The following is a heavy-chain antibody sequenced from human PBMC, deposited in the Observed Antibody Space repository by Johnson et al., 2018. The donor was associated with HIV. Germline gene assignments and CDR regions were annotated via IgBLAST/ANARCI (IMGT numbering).Heavy chain of an antibody. J-gene: IGHJ3*02. V-gene: IGHV3-30*04. Sequence: VQLVESGGGVVQPGRSLRLSCAASGITFSSYAMHWVRQAPGRGLEWVTVISHDGSNKYYADSVKGRFTISRDNSKNTLYLQMNSLRAEDTAVYYCANIAVVYALDIWGQGTMVTVSS. CDR2: ISHDGSNK. D-gene: IGHD6-19*01. CDR1: GITFSSYA. CDR3: ANIAVVYALDI.